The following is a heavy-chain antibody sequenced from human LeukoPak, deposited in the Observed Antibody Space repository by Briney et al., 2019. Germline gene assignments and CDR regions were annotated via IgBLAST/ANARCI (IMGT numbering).Heavy chain of an antibody. CDR2: MYFTGTT. D-gene: IGHD4-17*01. CDR3: ARSHSYGDYAPRAFDY. V-gene: IGHV4-39*07. J-gene: IGHJ4*02. CDR1: GGSISSNDDY. Sequence: KPSETLSLTCTVSGGSISSNDDYWGWIRQPPGKGLEWIGTMYFTGTTYFDPSLKSRVSISVDTSKSQFSLKLNSVTATDTAVYYCARSHSYGDYAPRAFDYWGQGILVTVSS.